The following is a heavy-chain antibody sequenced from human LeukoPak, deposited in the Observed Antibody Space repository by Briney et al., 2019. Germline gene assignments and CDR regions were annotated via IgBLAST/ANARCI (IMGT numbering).Heavy chain of an antibody. Sequence: GWPLIPSWGLSGISISSYGMHWGRQAPGKGLEWVAIIWYDGSNKYYADSVKGRFTISRDNSKNTLYLQMNSLRAEDTAVYYCARDSSTTVTGAFDIWGQGTMVTVSS. CDR1: GISISSYG. V-gene: IGHV3-33*01. D-gene: IGHD4-17*01. J-gene: IGHJ3*02. CDR3: ARDSSTTVTGAFDI. CDR2: IWYDGSNK.